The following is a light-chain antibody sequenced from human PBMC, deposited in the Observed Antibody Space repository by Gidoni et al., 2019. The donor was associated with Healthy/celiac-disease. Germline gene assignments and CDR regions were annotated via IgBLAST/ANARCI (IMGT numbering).Light chain of an antibody. CDR2: AAS. CDR3: QQSDSTPPFP. CDR1: QSISSY. V-gene: IGKV1-39*01. J-gene: IGKJ3*01. Sequence: DIEMTQSPSSLSASVGYRVTITCRASQSISSYLNWYQQKPGKAPKLLIYAASSLQSGVPSRFSGSGSGTDFTLTISSLQPEDFATYYCQQSDSTPPFPFGPGTKVDIK.